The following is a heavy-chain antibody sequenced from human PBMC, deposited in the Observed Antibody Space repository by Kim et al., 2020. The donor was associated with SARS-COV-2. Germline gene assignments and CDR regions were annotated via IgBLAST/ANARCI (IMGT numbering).Heavy chain of an antibody. CDR2: T. Sequence: TYYHPSLKSRVTISVDTSKNQFSLKLSSVTAADTAVYYCARDRSTYYFDYWGQGTLVTVSS. V-gene: IGHV4-31*02. CDR3: ARDRSTYYFDY. J-gene: IGHJ4*02.